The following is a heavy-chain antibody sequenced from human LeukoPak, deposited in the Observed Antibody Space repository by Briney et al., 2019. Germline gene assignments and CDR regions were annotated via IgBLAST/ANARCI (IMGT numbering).Heavy chain of an antibody. CDR2: ISSSGSTI. V-gene: IGHV3-11*04. J-gene: IGHJ4*02. Sequence: PGGSLRLSCAASGFTFSDYYMSWIRQAPGKGLEWVSYISSSGSTIYYADSVKGRFTISRDNSKNTLYLRMDSLRAEDTAVYYCARDRAWNYFDYWGQGTLVTVSS. D-gene: IGHD3-3*01. CDR1: GFTFSDYY. CDR3: ARDRAWNYFDY.